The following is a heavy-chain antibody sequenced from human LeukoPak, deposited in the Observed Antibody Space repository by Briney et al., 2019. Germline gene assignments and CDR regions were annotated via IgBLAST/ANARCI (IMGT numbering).Heavy chain of an antibody. CDR2: MSYYGSYK. D-gene: IGHD4-23*01. J-gene: IGHJ5*02. CDR1: GPTFRTN. V-gene: IGHV3-30-3*01. CDR3: ASAGAVTDGFVH. Sequence: ARSLRLSCAASGPTFRTNRHWVRQPPGKGRKWVGSMSYYGSYKYCAESVKGPFILYRAHSTTTLYLQINRLRADDRAAYYCASAGAVTDGFVHWGEGTLVIVSS.